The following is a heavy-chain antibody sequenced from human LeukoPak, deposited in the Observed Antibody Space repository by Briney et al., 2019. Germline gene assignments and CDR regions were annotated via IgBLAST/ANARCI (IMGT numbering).Heavy chain of an antibody. CDR3: AREAAVPFPGWDY. CDR1: GYTFTAYY. CDR2: INPNSGGT. Sequence: ASVKVSCKASGYTFTAYYMHWVRQAPGQGPEWMGWINPNSGGTDYAQKFQGRVTMTRDTSISTAYMELSSLTSDDTAVYYCAREAAVPFPGWDYWGQGALVTVSS. D-gene: IGHD6-13*01. J-gene: IGHJ4*02. V-gene: IGHV1-2*02.